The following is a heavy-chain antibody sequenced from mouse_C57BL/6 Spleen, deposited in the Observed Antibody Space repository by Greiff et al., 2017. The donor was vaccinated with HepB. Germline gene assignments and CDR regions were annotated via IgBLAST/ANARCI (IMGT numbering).Heavy chain of an antibody. D-gene: IGHD3-2*02. J-gene: IGHJ4*01. CDR2: ISSGSSTI. Sequence: EVHLVESGGGLVKPGGSLKLSCAASGFTFSDYGMHWVRQAPEKGLEWVAYISSGSSTIYYADTVKGRFTISRDNAKNTLFLQMTSLRSEDTAMYYCARRDSSGYGAMDYWGQGTSVTVSS. CDR1: GFTFSDYG. CDR3: ARRDSSGYGAMDY. V-gene: IGHV5-17*01.